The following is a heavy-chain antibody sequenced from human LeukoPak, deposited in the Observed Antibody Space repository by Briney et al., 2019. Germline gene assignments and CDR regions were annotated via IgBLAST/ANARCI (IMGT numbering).Heavy chain of an antibody. J-gene: IGHJ3*02. CDR2: ISAYNGNT. CDR3: ARVGDMVRGVIITDAFDI. D-gene: IGHD3-10*01. CDR1: GYTFTSYV. Sequence: ASVKVSCKASGYTFTSYVISWVRQAPGQGLEWMGWISAYNGNTNYAQKLQGRVTMTTDTSTSTAYMELRSLRSDDTAVYYCARVGDMVRGVIITDAFDIWGQGTMVTVSS. V-gene: IGHV1-18*01.